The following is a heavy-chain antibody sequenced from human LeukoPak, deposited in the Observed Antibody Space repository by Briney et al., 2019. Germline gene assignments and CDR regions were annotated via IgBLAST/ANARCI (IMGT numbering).Heavy chain of an antibody. CDR3: ATNYYDSSGYYVGY. D-gene: IGHD3-22*01. V-gene: IGHV4-4*07. Sequence: SETLFLTCTVSGGSISSYYWSWIRQPAGKGLEWIGRIYTSGSTNYNPSLKSRVTMSVDTSKNQFSLKLSSVTAADTAVYYCATNYYDSSGYYVGYWGQGTLVTVSS. CDR1: GGSISSYY. J-gene: IGHJ4*02. CDR2: IYTSGST.